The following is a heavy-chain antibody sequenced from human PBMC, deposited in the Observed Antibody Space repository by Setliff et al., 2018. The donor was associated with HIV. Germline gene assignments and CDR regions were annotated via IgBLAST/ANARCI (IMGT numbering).Heavy chain of an antibody. CDR1: GFNFKNAW. J-gene: IGHJ4*02. D-gene: IGHD2-2*01. Sequence: GESLKISCAGSGFNFKNAWMSWVRQAPGKGLEWVGRIKSRVDGETTAYAAPLKGRFTISRDDSKNTLYLQMDSLSTEDTAVYYCAKMDVVVIPAAIRYWGQGTLVTVSS. V-gene: IGHV3-15*01. CDR2: IKSRVDGETT. CDR3: AKMDVVVIPAAIRY.